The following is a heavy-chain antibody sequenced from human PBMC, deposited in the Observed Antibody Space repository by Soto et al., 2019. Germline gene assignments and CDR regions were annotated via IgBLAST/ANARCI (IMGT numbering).Heavy chain of an antibody. CDR3: APTRADSSSALDFDY. D-gene: IGHD6-6*01. J-gene: IGHJ4*02. CDR1: GFTFSSYA. Sequence: GGSLRLSCAASGFTFSSYAMHWVRQAPGKGLEWVAVISYDGSNKYYADSVKGRFTISRDNSKNTLYLQMNSLRAEDTAVYYCAPTRADSSSALDFDYWGQGTLVTVSS. V-gene: IGHV3-30-3*01. CDR2: ISYDGSNK.